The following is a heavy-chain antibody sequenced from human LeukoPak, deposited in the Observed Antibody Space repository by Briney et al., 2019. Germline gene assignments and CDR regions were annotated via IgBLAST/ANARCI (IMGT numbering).Heavy chain of an antibody. CDR2: INPNSGGT. CDR1: GYTFTGYY. J-gene: IGHJ4*02. V-gene: IGHV1-2*02. CDR3: AREMESGYYFDY. Sequence: ASVKVSCKASGYTFTGYYMHWVRQAPGQGLEWMGWINPNSGGTNYAQKFQGRVTMTRDTSTSTVYMELSSLRSEDTAVYYCAREMESGYYFDYWGQGIVVTVSS. D-gene: IGHD3-3*01.